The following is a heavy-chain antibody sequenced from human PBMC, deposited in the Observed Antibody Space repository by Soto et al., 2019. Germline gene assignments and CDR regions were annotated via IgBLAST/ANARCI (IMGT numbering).Heavy chain of an antibody. CDR2: MYNTGST. Sequence: PSETLSLTSTLSGSSFSRYYLRWIRQPPGKGLEWIGYMYNTGSTVYNPSFKSRVTISVDTSKNQFSLKLSSVTAADTDVYYCARTSRFDCWGQGTLVNVS. V-gene: IGHV4-59*12. CDR3: ARTSRFDC. J-gene: IGHJ4*02. CDR1: GSSFSRYY. D-gene: IGHD6-6*01.